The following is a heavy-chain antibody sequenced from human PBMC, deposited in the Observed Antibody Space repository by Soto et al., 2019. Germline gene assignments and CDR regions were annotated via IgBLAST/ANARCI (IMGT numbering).Heavy chain of an antibody. Sequence: QVQLQESGPGLVTPSETLSLTCTVSGCSISSYYWSWIRQPPGKGLEWIGYIYYSGSTNYNPSLKTRVTMSVATSKNQFSLKPSAVTAADTAVYYCARHCSVGSCYYAFDIWGQGTMVTVSS. V-gene: IGHV4-59*08. CDR1: GCSISSYY. CDR2: IYYSGST. D-gene: IGHD2-15*01. CDR3: ARHCSVGSCYYAFDI. J-gene: IGHJ3*02.